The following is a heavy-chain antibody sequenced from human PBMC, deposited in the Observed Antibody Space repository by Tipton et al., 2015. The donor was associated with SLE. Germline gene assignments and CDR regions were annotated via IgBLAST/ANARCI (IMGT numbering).Heavy chain of an antibody. V-gene: IGHV3-30*02. CDR3: AKGIAVAGTWFDP. Sequence: GSLRLSCAASGFTFSSYGMHWVRQAPGKGLEWVAFIRYDGSNKYYADSVKGRFTISRDNSKNTLYLQMNSLRAEDTAVYYCAKGIAVAGTWFDPWGQGTLVTVSS. CDR1: GFTFSSYG. J-gene: IGHJ5*02. D-gene: IGHD6-19*01. CDR2: IRYDGSNK.